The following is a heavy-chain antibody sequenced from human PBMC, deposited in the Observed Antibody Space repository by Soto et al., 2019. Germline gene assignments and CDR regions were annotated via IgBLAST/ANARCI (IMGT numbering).Heavy chain of an antibody. CDR3: ARYRFTATWSKFDY. CDR2: ISSRGRT. D-gene: IGHD3-16*02. J-gene: IGHJ4*02. Sequence: QVYLQESGPGLVRSSQTLSLYCAVSGVTISSDSYHWSWIRQRPGKGLEWVGFISSRGRTYYNPSLKSRITMSADTSKSQFSLHLTSVTAADTAMYFCARYRFTATWSKFDYCGQGSLVTVSS. CDR1: GVTISSDSYH. V-gene: IGHV4-31*11.